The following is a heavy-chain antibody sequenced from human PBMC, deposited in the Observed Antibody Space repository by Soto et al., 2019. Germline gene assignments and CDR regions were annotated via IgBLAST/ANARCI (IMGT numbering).Heavy chain of an antibody. V-gene: IGHV1-69*06. Sequence: SVKVSCKASGGTFSSYAISWVRQAPGQGLEWMGGIIPTFGTANYAQKFQGRVTITADKSTSTAYMELSSLRSEDTAVYYCASVTARPFYYYYGMDVWGQGTTVTVSS. D-gene: IGHD6-6*01. CDR2: IIPTFGTA. CDR1: GGTFSSYA. CDR3: ASVTARPFYYYYGMDV. J-gene: IGHJ6*02.